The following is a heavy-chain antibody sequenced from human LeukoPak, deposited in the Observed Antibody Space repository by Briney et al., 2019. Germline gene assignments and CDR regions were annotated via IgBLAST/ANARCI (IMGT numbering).Heavy chain of an antibody. CDR2: SDPKDGET. CDR3: ATSKFRDYVWGSNSYPYNWFDP. CDR1: GYTLTELS. J-gene: IGHJ5*02. D-gene: IGHD3-16*02. V-gene: IGHV1-24*01. Sequence: ASVKVSCKVSGYTLTELSMHWERQAPGKGLEWMGGSDPKDGETIYAQKFQGRVTMTEDTSTDTAYMELSSLRSEDTAVSYCATSKFRDYVWGSNSYPYNWFDPWGQGTLVTVSS.